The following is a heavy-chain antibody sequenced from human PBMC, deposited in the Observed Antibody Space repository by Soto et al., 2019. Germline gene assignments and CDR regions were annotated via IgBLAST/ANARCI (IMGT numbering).Heavy chain of an antibody. V-gene: IGHV1-46*01. Sequence: GSSVKVSCKASGYTFTSYYMHWVRQAPGQGLEWMGIINPSGGSTSYAQKFQGRVTMTRDTSTSTVYMELSSLRSEDTAVYYCAKEAVTIAYYYVVVVWVQGSTVTVCS. D-gene: IGHD4-4*01. J-gene: IGHJ6*02. CDR1: GYTFTSYY. CDR3: AKEAVTIAYYYVVVV. CDR2: INPSGGST.